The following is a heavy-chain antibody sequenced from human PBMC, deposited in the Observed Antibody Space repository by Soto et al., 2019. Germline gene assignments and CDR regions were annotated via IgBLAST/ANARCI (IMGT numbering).Heavy chain of an antibody. CDR1: GYTFTTFG. CDR3: AREYCDSSRCYGVDY. J-gene: IGHJ4*02. Sequence: QIQLVQSGAEVKKPGASVKASCKPSGYTFTTFGISWVRQAPGQGLEWMGWINTYNGDTNYAQTLQGRVTMTTDTSTSTGYMELRSLKSDDSAVYYCAREYCDSSRCYGVDYWGQGTLVTVSS. CDR2: INTYNGDT. D-gene: IGHD2-21*01. V-gene: IGHV1-18*01.